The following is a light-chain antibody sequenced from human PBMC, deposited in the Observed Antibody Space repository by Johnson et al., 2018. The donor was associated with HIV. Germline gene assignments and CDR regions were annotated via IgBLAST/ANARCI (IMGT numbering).Light chain of an antibody. CDR2: DTD. V-gene: IGLV1-51*01. CDR3: GTWDNSLSAYV. CDR1: SSNIGNNF. J-gene: IGLJ1*01. Sequence: QSVLTQPPSVSAAPGQKVTVSCSGSSSNIGNNFVSWYQQVPGTAPKLLIYDTDKRPSGIPDRFSGSKSGTSATLGISGLQTGDEADYYCGTWDNSLSAYVFGTGTKVTGL.